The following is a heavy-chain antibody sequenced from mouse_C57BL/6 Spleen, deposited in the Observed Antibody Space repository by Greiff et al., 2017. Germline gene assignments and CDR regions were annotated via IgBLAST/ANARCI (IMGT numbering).Heavy chain of an antibody. J-gene: IGHJ2*01. V-gene: IGHV5-9-1*02. CDR2: ISSGGDYL. CDR3: TRCLGTTLVAPLFDN. CDR1: GFTFSSYA. D-gene: IGHD1-1*01. Sequence: DVKLVESGEGLVKPGGSLKLSCAASGFTFSSYAMSWVRQTPEKRLEWVAYISSGGDYLYYADTVKGRFTISRDNVRNTLYLQMSSLKSEDTAMYYCTRCLGTTLVAPLFDNRGQGATLPVSS.